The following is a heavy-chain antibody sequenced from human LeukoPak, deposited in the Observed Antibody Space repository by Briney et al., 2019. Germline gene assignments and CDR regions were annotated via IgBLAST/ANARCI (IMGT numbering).Heavy chain of an antibody. V-gene: IGHV4-39*01. CDR2: IYSGST. Sequence: PSETLSLTCTVSGDSISTSSYYWGWIRQPPGKGLEWIGTIYSGSTYYNPSLTSRVTISVDTSKNQFSLKLSSVTAADTAVYYCARHKDYYYSYMDVWGKGTTVTISS. J-gene: IGHJ6*03. CDR1: GDSISTSSYY. CDR3: ARHKDYYYSYMDV.